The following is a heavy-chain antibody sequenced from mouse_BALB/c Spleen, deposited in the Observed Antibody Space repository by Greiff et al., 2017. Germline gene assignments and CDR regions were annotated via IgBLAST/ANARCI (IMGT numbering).Heavy chain of an antibody. CDR2: IRLKSNNYAT. CDR3: TRRITYFDY. D-gene: IGHD1-1*01. V-gene: IGHV6-6*02. Sequence: EVKLMESGGGLVQPGGSMKLSCVASGFTFSNYWMNWVRQSPEKGLEWVAEIRLKSNNYATHYAESVKGRFTISRDDSKSSVYLQMNNLRAEDTGIYYCTRRITYFDYWGQGTTLTVSS. J-gene: IGHJ2*01. CDR1: GFTFSNYW.